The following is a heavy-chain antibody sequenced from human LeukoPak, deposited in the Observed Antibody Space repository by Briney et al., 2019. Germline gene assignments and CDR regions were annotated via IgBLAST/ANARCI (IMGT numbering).Heavy chain of an antibody. V-gene: IGHV4-39*01. CDR2: IYYSGST. J-gene: IGHJ4*02. Sequence: PSETLSLTCTVSGGSISSSSYYWGWIRQPPGKGLEWIGSIYYSGSTYYNPSLKSRVTISVDTSKNQFSLKLSSVTAADTAVYYCARTPLGYSYGYFDYWSQGTLVTVSS. D-gene: IGHD5-18*01. CDR1: GGSISSSSYY. CDR3: ARTPLGYSYGYFDY.